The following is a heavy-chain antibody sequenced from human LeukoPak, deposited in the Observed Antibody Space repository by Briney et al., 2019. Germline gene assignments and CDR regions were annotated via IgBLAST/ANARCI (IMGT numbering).Heavy chain of an antibody. CDR1: GGSFSIYY. Sequence: SETLSLTCTVSGGSFSIYYWSWIRQPAGKGLEYIGRIYTSGSTNYNPSLKSRVTMSVDTSKSQFSLKLSSVTAADTAVYYCARGPTTVTRAFDYWGQGTLVTVSS. CDR2: IYTSGST. D-gene: IGHD4-17*01. V-gene: IGHV4-4*07. J-gene: IGHJ4*02. CDR3: ARGPTTVTRAFDY.